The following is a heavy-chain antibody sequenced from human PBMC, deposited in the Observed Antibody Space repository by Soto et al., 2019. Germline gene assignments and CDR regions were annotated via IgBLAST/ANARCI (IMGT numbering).Heavy chain of an antibody. V-gene: IGHV1-18*01. CDR2: ISAYNGNI. D-gene: IGHD6-13*01. J-gene: IGHJ4*02. Sequence: GASVKVSCKASAYTFTNYGIRWVRQAPGQGLEWMGWISAYNGNINYAQKFRGRVTMTTDTSTISAYLEVRSLRSDDTSVYYCARSGSSWNFIFDHWGQGALVTVSS. CDR1: AYTFTNYG. CDR3: ARSGSSWNFIFDH.